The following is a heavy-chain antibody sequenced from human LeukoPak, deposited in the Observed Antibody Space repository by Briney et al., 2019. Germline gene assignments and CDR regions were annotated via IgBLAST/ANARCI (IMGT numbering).Heavy chain of an antibody. J-gene: IGHJ5*01. D-gene: IGHD2-21*02. CDR1: GYTFATYF. V-gene: IGHV1-2*02. Sequence: GASVKVSCTTSGYTFATYFMHWVRQAPGQGLEWMGYIKPNSGVTNYAQKFRGRVTMTWDTSISTAYIELSGLTSDDTAIYYCARPTYCGSNCYFNCDSWGQGTLVTLSS. CDR3: ARPTYCGSNCYFNCDS. CDR2: IKPNSGVT.